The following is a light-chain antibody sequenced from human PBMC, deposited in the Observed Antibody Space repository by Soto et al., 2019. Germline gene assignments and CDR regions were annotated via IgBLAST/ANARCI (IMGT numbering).Light chain of an antibody. CDR3: QRQSSWPRT. V-gene: IGKV3-15*01. CDR1: QSVSSN. CDR2: GTS. J-gene: IGKJ1*01. Sequence: EIVMTQSPATLSVSPGERATLSCRASQSVSSNLAWYQQKPGQAPRLLIHGTSTRATGIPARFSGSGSGTEFTLTISSLQSEDFAVYYCQRQSSWPRTFGQGTKVDIK.